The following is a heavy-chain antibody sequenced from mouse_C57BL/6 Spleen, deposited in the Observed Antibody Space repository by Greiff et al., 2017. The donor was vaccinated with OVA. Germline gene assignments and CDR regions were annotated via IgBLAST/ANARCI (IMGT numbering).Heavy chain of an antibody. CDR1: GFNIKDDY. J-gene: IGHJ1*03. CDR3: TTTVGGRHWYCDV. Sequence: VQLQQSGAELVRPGASVKLSCTASGFNIKDDYMHWVKQRPEQGLEWIGWIDPKNGDTEYASKFQGKDTITADTSSNTDEQQISSLTSEDTAVYYSTTTVGGRHWYCDVWGTGTTVTVST. V-gene: IGHV14-4*01. D-gene: IGHD1-1*01. CDR2: IDPKNGDT.